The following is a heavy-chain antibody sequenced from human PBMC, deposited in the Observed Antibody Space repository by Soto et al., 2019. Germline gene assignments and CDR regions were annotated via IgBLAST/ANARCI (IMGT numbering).Heavy chain of an antibody. Sequence: AAVKVSCKASGYTFTSYGISWVRQAPGQGLEWMGWISAYNGNTNYAQKLQGRVTMTTDTSTSTAYMELRSLRSDDTAVYYCARDGLAITMIVVVMTDYGMDVWGQGTTVTVS. D-gene: IGHD3-22*01. J-gene: IGHJ6*02. CDR1: GYTFTSYG. CDR2: ISAYNGNT. CDR3: ARDGLAITMIVVVMTDYGMDV. V-gene: IGHV1-18*01.